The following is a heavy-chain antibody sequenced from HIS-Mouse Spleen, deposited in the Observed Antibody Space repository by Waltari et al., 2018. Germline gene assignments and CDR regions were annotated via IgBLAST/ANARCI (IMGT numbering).Heavy chain of an antibody. CDR1: GGPISSSSYY. CDR2: IYYSGST. Sequence: QLQLQESGPGLVKPSETLSLPCTSTGGPISSSSYYWGWIRQPPGKGLEWIGSIYYSGSTYYNPSLKSRVTISVDTSKNQFSLKLSSVTAADTAVYYCAREIPYSSSWYDWYFDLWGRGTLVTVSS. CDR3: AREIPYSSSWYDWYFDL. D-gene: IGHD6-13*01. V-gene: IGHV4-39*07. J-gene: IGHJ2*01.